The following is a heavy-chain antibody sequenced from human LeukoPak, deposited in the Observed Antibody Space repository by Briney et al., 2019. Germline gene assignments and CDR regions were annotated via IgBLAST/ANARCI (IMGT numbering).Heavy chain of an antibody. V-gene: IGHV4-59*01. CDR2: IYHSGST. CDR3: ARDSGTTGEVKFDP. Sequence: SETLSLTCTVSGGSISSYYWSWLRQPPGKGLEWIGYIYHSGSTKYNPSLKSRVTISVDTSKNQFSLKLSSVTAADTAVYYCARDSGTTGEVKFDPWGQGTLVTVSS. CDR1: GGSISSYY. D-gene: IGHD3-10*01. J-gene: IGHJ5*02.